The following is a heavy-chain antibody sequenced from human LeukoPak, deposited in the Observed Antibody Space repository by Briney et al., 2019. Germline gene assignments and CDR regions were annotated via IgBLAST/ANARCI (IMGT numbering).Heavy chain of an antibody. CDR3: VRDISSGYYTFDY. D-gene: IGHD3-22*01. J-gene: IGHJ4*02. CDR2: IYTDGST. CDR1: GFTVSTNY. V-gene: IGHV3-53*01. Sequence: PGGSLRLSSAASGFTVSTNYMSWVREAPGKGLEWVSVIYTDGSTYYADSVKGRFTISRDNSKNTLSLQMNSLRAEDSAVYYCVRDISSGYYTFDYWGQGTLVTVSS.